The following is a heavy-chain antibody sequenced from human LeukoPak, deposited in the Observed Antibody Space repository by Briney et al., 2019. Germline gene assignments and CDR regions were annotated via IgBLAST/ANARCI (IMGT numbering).Heavy chain of an antibody. Sequence: PGGSLRLSRAASGFTFSSYSMNWVRQAPGKGLEWVSSISSSSSYIYYADSVKGRFTISRDNAKNSLYLQMNSLRAEDTAVYYCARDLPLGNGPGDYWGQGTLVTVSS. CDR3: ARDLPLGNGPGDY. J-gene: IGHJ4*02. D-gene: IGHD7-27*01. V-gene: IGHV3-21*01. CDR2: ISSSSSYI. CDR1: GFTFSSYS.